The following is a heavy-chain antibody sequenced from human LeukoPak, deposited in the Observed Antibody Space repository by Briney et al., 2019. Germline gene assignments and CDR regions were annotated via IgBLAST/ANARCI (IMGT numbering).Heavy chain of an antibody. CDR1: GYTFTSYG. Sequence: ASVKVSCKASGYTFTSYGISWVRQAPGQGLEWMGWISAYNGNTNYAQKLQGRVTMTTDTSTSTAYMELRSLRSDDTAVYYCAREPLPDADYYDSSGYYYFDYWGQGTLVTDSS. J-gene: IGHJ4*02. D-gene: IGHD3-22*01. V-gene: IGHV1-18*01. CDR3: AREPLPDADYYDSSGYYYFDY. CDR2: ISAYNGNT.